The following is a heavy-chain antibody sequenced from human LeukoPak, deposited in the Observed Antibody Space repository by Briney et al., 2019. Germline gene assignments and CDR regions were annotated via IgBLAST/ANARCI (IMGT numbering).Heavy chain of an antibody. D-gene: IGHD3-3*01. J-gene: IGHJ4*02. CDR2: ISWDGGST. V-gene: IGHV3-43*01. Sequence: GGSLRLSCAASGFTFDDYTMHWVRQAPGKGLEWVSLISWDGGSTYYADSVKGRFTISRDNSKNSLYLQMNSLRTEDTALYYCAKDILSYDFWSGYYAGGGFDYWGQGTLVTVSS. CDR1: GFTFDDYT. CDR3: AKDILSYDFWSGYYAGGGFDY.